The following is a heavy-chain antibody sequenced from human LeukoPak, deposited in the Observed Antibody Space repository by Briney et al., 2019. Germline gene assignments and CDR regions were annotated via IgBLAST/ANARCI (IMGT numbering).Heavy chain of an antibody. CDR3: PKSGDYDVLTGYYDSDY. Sequence: SGGSLRLSCAASGFTFSNYAMSWVRQAQGKGMEWVSAITGDGGSTYYADSVKGRFTISRDNSKNTLYLQMNSLRAEDTSLYYCPKSGDYDVLTGYYDSDYWGQGTLVTVSS. CDR2: ITGDGGST. V-gene: IGHV3-23*01. CDR1: GFTFSNYA. J-gene: IGHJ4*02. D-gene: IGHD3-9*01.